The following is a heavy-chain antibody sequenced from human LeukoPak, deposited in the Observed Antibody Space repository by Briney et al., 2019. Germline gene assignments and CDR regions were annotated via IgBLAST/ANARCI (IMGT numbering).Heavy chain of an antibody. J-gene: IGHJ4*02. CDR2: IGTSAHST. D-gene: IGHD2-8*01. V-gene: IGHV3-23*01. CDR1: GFTFNSYA. Sequence: GGSLRLSCAASGFTFNSYAMSWVRQAPGKGLEWVSTIGTSAHSTYYSDSVKGRFTISRDNAKNSLYLQMNNLRAEDTAVYYCARDRCTNGVCYTFAYWGQGTLVTVSS. CDR3: ARDRCTNGVCYTFAY.